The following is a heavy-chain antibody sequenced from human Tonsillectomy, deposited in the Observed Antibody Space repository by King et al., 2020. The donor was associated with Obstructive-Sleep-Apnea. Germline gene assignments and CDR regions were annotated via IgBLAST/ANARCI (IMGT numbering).Heavy chain of an antibody. CDR3: ASYYYDSSGYYYPFDY. J-gene: IGHJ4*02. CDR1: GFTFSDYY. V-gene: IGHV3-11*01. CDR2: ISSSGSTI. Sequence: VQLVESGGGLVKPGGSLRLSCAASGFTFSDYYMSWIRQAPGKGLEWVSYISSSGSTIYYADSVNGRFTISRDNAKNSLYLQMNSLRAEDTAVYYCASYYYDSSGYYYPFDYWGQGTLVTVSS. D-gene: IGHD3-22*01.